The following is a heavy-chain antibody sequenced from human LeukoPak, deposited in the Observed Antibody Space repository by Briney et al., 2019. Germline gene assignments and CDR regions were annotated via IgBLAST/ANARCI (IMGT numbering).Heavy chain of an antibody. J-gene: IGHJ4*02. D-gene: IGHD1-26*01. CDR1: GGTCSSYA. CDR2: INPSGGST. V-gene: IGHV1-46*01. Sequence: ASVKVSCKAPGGTCSSYAISWVRQAPGQGLEWMGIINPSGGSTSYAQKFQGRVTMTRDTSTSTVYMELSSLRSEDTAVYYCARAHSGSYLDYWGQGTLVTVSS. CDR3: ARAHSGSYLDY.